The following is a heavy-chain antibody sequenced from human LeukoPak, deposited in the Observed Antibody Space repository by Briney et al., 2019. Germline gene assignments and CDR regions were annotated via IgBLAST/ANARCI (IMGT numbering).Heavy chain of an antibody. V-gene: IGHV3-30-3*01. CDR3: ARASYHYDSSDSKGAFDI. CDR2: ISHEGSNK. D-gene: IGHD3-22*01. CDR1: GFTFGSYA. J-gene: IGHJ3*02. Sequence: GGSLRLSCAASGFTFGSYAMHWVRQAPGKGLEWVAVISHEGSNKYNADSVKGRFTISRDNSKNTLYLQMNSLRAEDTAVYYCARASYHYDSSDSKGAFDIWGQGTMVTVPS.